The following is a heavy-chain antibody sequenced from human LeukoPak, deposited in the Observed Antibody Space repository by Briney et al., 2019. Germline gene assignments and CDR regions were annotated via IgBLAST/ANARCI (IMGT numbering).Heavy chain of an antibody. Sequence: GGSLRLSCAASGFTFSSYGMHWVRQAPGKGLEWVAVIWYDGSNKYYADSVKGRFTISRDNSKNTLYLQMNSLRAEDTAVYYCARDAVLRAAGDYYYYGMDVWGQGTTATVSS. CDR3: ARDAVLRAAGDYYYYGMDV. J-gene: IGHJ6*02. CDR2: IWYDGSNK. CDR1: GFTFSSYG. V-gene: IGHV3-33*01. D-gene: IGHD6-13*01.